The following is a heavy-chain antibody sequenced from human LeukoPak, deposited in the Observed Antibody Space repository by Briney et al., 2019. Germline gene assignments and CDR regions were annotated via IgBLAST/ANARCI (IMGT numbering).Heavy chain of an antibody. CDR3: ARDRYNWNDVRNYYYMHV. J-gene: IGHJ6*03. V-gene: IGHV4-30-2*01. CDR1: GGSISSGGYY. CDR2: IYHSGST. Sequence: SETLSLTCTVSGGSISSGGYYWSWIRQPPGKGLEWIGYIYHSGSTYYNPSLKSRVTISVDRSKNQFSLKLSSVTAADTAVYYCARDRYNWNDVRNYYYMHVWGKGTTVTVSS. D-gene: IGHD1-1*01.